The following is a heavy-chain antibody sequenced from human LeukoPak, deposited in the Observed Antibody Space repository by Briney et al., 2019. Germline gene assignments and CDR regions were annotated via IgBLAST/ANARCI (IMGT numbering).Heavy chain of an antibody. D-gene: IGHD6-13*01. V-gene: IGHV3-7*01. J-gene: IGHJ3*02. CDR2: IKQDGSEK. Sequence: GGSLRLSCAASGFTFSNYWMHWVRQAPGKGLEWVANIKQDGSEKYYVDSVKGRFTISRDNAKNSLYPQMNSLRAEDTAVYYCARVDRIAAAKGAFDIWGQGTMVTVSS. CDR1: GFTFSNYW. CDR3: ARVDRIAAAKGAFDI.